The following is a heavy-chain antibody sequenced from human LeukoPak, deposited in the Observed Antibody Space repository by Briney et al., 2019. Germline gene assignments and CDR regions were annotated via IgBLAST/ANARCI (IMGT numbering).Heavy chain of an antibody. J-gene: IGHJ6*03. Sequence: ASVKVSCKASGYTFTGYYMHWVRQAPGQGLEWMGWINPNSGGTNYAQKFQGRVTMTRDTSISTAYMELSRLRSDDTAVYYCARDFKKSIPTYYYYYYMDVWGKGTTVTVSS. CDR3: ARDFKKSIPTYYYYYYMDV. V-gene: IGHV1-2*02. CDR1: GYTFTGYY. CDR2: INPNSGGT.